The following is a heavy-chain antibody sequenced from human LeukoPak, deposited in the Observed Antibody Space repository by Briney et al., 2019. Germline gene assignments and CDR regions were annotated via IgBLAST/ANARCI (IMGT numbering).Heavy chain of an antibody. CDR1: GFTFSSYE. D-gene: IGHD3-10*01. Sequence: PGGSLRLSCAASGFTFSSYEMNWVRQAPGKGLEWVSAISGSGGSTYYADSVKGRFTISRDNSKNTLYLQMNSLRAEDTAVYYCAKATVILWFGEFPAFDYWGQGTLVTVSS. CDR2: ISGSGGST. J-gene: IGHJ4*02. CDR3: AKATVILWFGEFPAFDY. V-gene: IGHV3-23*01.